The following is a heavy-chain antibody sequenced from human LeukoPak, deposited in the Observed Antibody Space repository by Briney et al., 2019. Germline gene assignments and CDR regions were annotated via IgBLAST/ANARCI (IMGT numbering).Heavy chain of an antibody. CDR2: INTDGSST. V-gene: IGHV3-74*01. Sequence: PGGSLRLSCAASGFTFSSYWMHWVRQAPGKGLVWVSRINTDGSSTSYADSVKGRFTISRDNAKNTLYLQMSSLRADDTAVYYCSKKGQSEDYGKPGWGQGTLVTVSS. CDR1: GFTFSSYW. D-gene: IGHD4-17*01. J-gene: IGHJ4*02. CDR3: SKKGQSEDYGKPG.